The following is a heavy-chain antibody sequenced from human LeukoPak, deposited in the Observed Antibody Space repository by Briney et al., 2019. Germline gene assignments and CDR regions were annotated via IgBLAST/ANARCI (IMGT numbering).Heavy chain of an antibody. CDR3: ASGSSVDCSRTSCPPTHY. D-gene: IGHD2-2*01. CDR2: ISFDGTNK. CDR1: GFSFSNSV. V-gene: IGHV3-30-3*01. Sequence: PGGSLSLSCAACGFSFSNSVMHWVRQAPGKGLEWVAVISFDGTNKYYADSVKGRFTISRDDSKNTLYVQMNSLRGDDTGVYYCASGSSVDCSRTSCPPTHYWGQATLVTVSS. J-gene: IGHJ4*02.